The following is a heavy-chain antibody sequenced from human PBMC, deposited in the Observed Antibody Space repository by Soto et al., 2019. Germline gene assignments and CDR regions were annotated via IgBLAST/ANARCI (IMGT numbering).Heavy chain of an antibody. CDR3: ARLGGYYHYGMDV. Sequence: GESLKISFKGSGYSFTSYRIGLVRQMPGKGLEWMGIIYPGDSDNRYSPSFKGQVTISADKSISTAYLQWSSLKASDTAMYYCARLGGYYHYGMDVWAQGTTVPVSS. D-gene: IGHD3-3*01. CDR2: IYPGDSDN. V-gene: IGHV5-51*01. CDR1: GYSFTSYR. J-gene: IGHJ6*02.